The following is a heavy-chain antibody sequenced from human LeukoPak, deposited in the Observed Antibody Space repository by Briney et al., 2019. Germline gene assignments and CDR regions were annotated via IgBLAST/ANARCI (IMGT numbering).Heavy chain of an antibody. D-gene: IGHD3-16*01. J-gene: IGHJ4*02. V-gene: IGHV3-66*01. Sequence: GGSLRLSCAASTXTVSTNYMTWVRQAPGKGLEWVSMIYTGGSPYYADSVKGRFTISRDNSKNTLYLQMNSLRAEDTAMYYCARELGDREYWGQGTLVTVSS. CDR2: IYTGGSP. CDR3: ARELGDREY. CDR1: TXTVSTNY.